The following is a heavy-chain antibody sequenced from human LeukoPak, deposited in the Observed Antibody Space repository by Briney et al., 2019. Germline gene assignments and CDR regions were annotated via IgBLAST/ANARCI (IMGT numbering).Heavy chain of an antibody. CDR1: GGSISSSSYY. V-gene: IGHV4-39*07. CDR3: VTVVTQEPFDY. CDR2: IYYSGST. D-gene: IGHD4-23*01. Sequence: NTSETPSLTCTVSGGSISSSSYYWGWIRQPPGKGLEWIGSIYYSGSTYYNPSLKSRVTISVDTSKNQFSLKLSSVTAADTAVYYCVTVVTQEPFDYWGQGTLVTVSS. J-gene: IGHJ4*02.